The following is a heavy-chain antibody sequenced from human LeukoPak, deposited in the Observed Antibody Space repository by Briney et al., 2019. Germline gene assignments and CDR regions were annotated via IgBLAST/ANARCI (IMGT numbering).Heavy chain of an antibody. D-gene: IGHD3-22*01. Sequence: GASVKVSCKASGFTFTSSAMQWVRQARGQRLEWIGWIVVGSGNTNYAQKFQERVTITRDMSTSTAYMELRSLRSDDTAVYYCARWDYYDSRTFDIWGQGTMVTVSS. J-gene: IGHJ3*02. V-gene: IGHV1-58*02. CDR3: ARWDYYDSRTFDI. CDR1: GFTFTSSA. CDR2: IVVGSGNT.